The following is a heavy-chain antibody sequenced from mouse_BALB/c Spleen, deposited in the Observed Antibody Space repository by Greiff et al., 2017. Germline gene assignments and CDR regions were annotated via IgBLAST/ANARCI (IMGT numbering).Heavy chain of an antibody. Sequence: QVQLKQSGPELVKPGASVKMSCKASGYTFTDYVISWVKQRTGQGLEWIGEIYPGSGSTYYNEKFKGKATLTADKSSNTAYMQLSSLTSEDSAVYFCARFGSSPWFAYWGQGTLVTVSA. CDR2: IYPGSGST. J-gene: IGHJ3*01. D-gene: IGHD1-1*01. CDR1: GYTFTDYV. CDR3: ARFGSSPWFAY. V-gene: IGHV1-77*01.